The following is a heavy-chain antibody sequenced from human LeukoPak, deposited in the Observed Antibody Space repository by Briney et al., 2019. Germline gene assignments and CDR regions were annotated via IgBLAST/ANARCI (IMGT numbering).Heavy chain of an antibody. V-gene: IGHV3-23*01. D-gene: IGHD5-24*01. CDR3: ATFRGDGYNLGFDN. Sequence: PGGSLRLSCADSGFTFSDYAVSWVRQPPGKGLEWVLGISVTGDYTHYADSVKGRFSVSRDNSKNTLYLHMNSLTVEDTAVYFCATFRGDGYNLGFDNWGQGTLVTVSS. J-gene: IGHJ4*02. CDR2: ISVTGDYT. CDR1: GFTFSDYA.